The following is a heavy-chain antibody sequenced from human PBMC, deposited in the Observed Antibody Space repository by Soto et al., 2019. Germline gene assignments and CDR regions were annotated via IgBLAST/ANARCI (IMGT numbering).Heavy chain of an antibody. CDR3: ARGRVIFGELTPFDY. CDR2: INDSGST. D-gene: IGHD3-3*01. Sequence: QVQLQQWGAGLLKPSETLSLTCAVYGGSFSGYYWSWIRQPPGKGLEWIGEINDSGSTKYNPPLKSRATISVDTSKNQFSLKLSSVTVAYTAVYYCARGRVIFGELTPFDYWGQGTLVTVSS. V-gene: IGHV4-34*01. J-gene: IGHJ4*02. CDR1: GGSFSGYY.